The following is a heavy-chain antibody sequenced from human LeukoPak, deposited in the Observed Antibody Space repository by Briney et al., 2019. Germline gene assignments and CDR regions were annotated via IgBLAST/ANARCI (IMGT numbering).Heavy chain of an antibody. J-gene: IGHJ4*02. CDR2: ISYDGTYK. V-gene: IGHV3-30-3*01. Sequence: PGGSLRLSCAASGFTFSSYAMHWVRQAPGKGLEWVAVISYDGTYKYYADSVKGRFTISRDNSKNTLYLQMNSLRAEDTAVFYRAKVLSSSGYYHHFDYWGQGTLVTVSS. CDR1: GFTFSSYA. CDR3: AKVLSSSGYYHHFDY. D-gene: IGHD3-22*01.